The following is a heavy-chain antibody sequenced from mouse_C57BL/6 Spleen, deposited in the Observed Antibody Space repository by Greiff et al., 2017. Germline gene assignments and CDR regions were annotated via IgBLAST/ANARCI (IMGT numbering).Heavy chain of an antibody. J-gene: IGHJ2*01. D-gene: IGHD1-1*01. V-gene: IGHV3-6*01. CDR3: ARDYYSGGFDY. Sequence: ESGPGLVKPSQSLSLTCSVTGYSITSGYYWNWIRQFPGNKLEWMGYISYDGSNNYNPSLKNRISITRDTSKNQFFLKLNSVTTEDTATYYCARDYYSGGFDYWGQGTTLTVSS. CDR1: GYSITSGYY. CDR2: ISYDGSN.